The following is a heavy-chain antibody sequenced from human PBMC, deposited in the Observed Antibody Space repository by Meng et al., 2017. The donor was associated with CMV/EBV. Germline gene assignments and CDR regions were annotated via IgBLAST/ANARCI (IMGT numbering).Heavy chain of an antibody. CDR2: IYSGGITT. J-gene: IGHJ4*02. Sequence: GGSLRLSCAASGFTFSSYAMSWVRQSPGKGLEWVSVIYSGGITTYYADSVKGRFTISRDNSKNTLYRQMNSLRAEDTAVYYCAKDPTVGFGYWGQGTLVTVSS. V-gene: IGHV3-23*03. D-gene: IGHD4-23*01. CDR1: GFTFSSYA. CDR3: AKDPTVGFGY.